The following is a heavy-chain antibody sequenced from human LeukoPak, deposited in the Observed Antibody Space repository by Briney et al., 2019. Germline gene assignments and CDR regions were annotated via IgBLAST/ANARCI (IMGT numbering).Heavy chain of an antibody. CDR2: IYYSGST. Sequence: SETLSLTCTVSGGSISSSSYYWGSIRQPPGKGLEWIGSIYYSGSTYYNPSLRSRVTISVDTSKNQVSLKLSSVTAADTAVYYCAMTVSRYYGMDVWGQGTTVTVSS. D-gene: IGHD4-17*01. J-gene: IGHJ6*02. V-gene: IGHV4-39*01. CDR3: AMTVSRYYGMDV. CDR1: GGSISSSSYY.